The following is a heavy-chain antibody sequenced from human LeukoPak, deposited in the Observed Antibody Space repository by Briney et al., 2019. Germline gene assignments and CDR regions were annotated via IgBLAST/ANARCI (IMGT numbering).Heavy chain of an antibody. CDR1: GFTVSSNF. CDR3: ARDKSGSHDG. D-gene: IGHD1-26*01. V-gene: IGHV4-59*02. CDR2: IYYSGST. J-gene: IGHJ4*02. Sequence: GSLRLSCAASGFTVSSNFMSWVRQAPGKGLEWIGYIYYSGSTNYNPSLKSRVTISVDTSKNQFSLKLSSVTAADTAVYYCARDKSGSHDGWGQGTLVTVSS.